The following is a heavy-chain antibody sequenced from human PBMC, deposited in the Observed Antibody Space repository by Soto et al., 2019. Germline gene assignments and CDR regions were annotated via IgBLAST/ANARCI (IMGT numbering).Heavy chain of an antibody. CDR1: GYTFTSYD. V-gene: IGHV1-8*01. CDR3: AITHLRFGEHHY. CDR2: MNPNSGNT. J-gene: IGHJ4*02. D-gene: IGHD3-10*01. Sequence: QVQLVQSGAEVKKPGASVKVSCKASGYTFTSYDINWVRQATGQGLEWMGWMNPNSGNTGYAQKFQGRVTMTRNTPRSTAYMELSSLSSADTAVYYCAITHLRFGEHHYWGQGTLGAVSS.